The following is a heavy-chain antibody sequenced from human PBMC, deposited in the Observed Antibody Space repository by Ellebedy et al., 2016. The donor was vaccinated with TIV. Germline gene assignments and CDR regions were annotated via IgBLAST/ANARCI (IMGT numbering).Heavy chain of an antibody. V-gene: IGHV3-7*01. J-gene: IGHJ4*02. D-gene: IGHD2-2*01. Sequence: GGSLRLSCAASGFTFSSYWMSWVRQAPGKGLEWVANIKEDGSDKNYVDSVKGRFTISRDNAKNSLSLQMSSLTAEDTAVYYCARYASIGQWGQGTLVTVSS. CDR3: ARYASIGQ. CDR2: IKEDGSDK. CDR1: GFTFSSYW.